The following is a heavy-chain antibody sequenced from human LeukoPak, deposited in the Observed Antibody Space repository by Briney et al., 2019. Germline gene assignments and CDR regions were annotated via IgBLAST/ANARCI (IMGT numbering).Heavy chain of an antibody. Sequence: GESLKISCKGSGYSFTSYWIGWVRQMPGKGLEWMGIIYPGDSDTRYSPSFQGQVTISADKSISTAYLQWSSLKASDTAMYYCARLISYDSNGYYYVAPFDYWGQGTLVTVSS. J-gene: IGHJ4*02. V-gene: IGHV5-51*01. CDR3: ARLISYDSNGYYYVAPFDY. D-gene: IGHD3-22*01. CDR2: IYPGDSDT. CDR1: GYSFTSYW.